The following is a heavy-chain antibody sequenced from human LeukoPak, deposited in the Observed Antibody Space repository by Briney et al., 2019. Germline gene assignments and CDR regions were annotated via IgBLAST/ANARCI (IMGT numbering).Heavy chain of an antibody. V-gene: IGHV4-39*01. CDR3: ARGGGIAAELDNWFDP. CDR2: IYYSGST. CDR1: GGSISSSSYY. J-gene: IGHJ5*02. D-gene: IGHD6-13*01. Sequence: KTSETLSLTCTVSGGSISSSSYYWGWIRQPPGKGLEWIGSIYYSGSTYYNPSLKSRVTISVDTSKNQFSLKLSSVTAADTAVYYCARGGGIAAELDNWFDPWGQGTLVTVSS.